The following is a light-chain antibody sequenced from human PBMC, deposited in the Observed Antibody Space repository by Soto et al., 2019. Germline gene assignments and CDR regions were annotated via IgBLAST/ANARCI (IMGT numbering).Light chain of an antibody. J-gene: IGLJ1*01. CDR2: DVS. V-gene: IGLV2-14*01. CDR1: SSDFGGYNY. Sequence: QSALTQPASVSGSPGQSSTISCTGTSSDFGGYNYVSWYQQHPGKAPKLMIYDVSNRPSGVSNRFSGSKSGNTASLTISGLQAEDEADYYCSSYTSSSTLVVFGTGTKVT. CDR3: SSYTSSSTLVV.